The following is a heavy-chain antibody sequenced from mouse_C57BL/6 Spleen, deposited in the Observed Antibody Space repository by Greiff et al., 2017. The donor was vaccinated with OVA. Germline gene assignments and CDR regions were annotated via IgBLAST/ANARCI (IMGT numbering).Heavy chain of an antibody. D-gene: IGHD3-2*01. J-gene: IGHJ3*01. CDR3: ARYDHRQRFAY. V-gene: IGHV7-3*01. Sequence: EVQLVESGGGLVQPGGSLSLSCAASGFTFTDYYMSWVRQPPGKALEWLGFIRNKANGYTTEYSASVKGRFTISRDNSQSILYLQMNALRAEDSATYYCARYDHRQRFAYWGQGTLVTVSA. CDR1: GFTFTDYY. CDR2: IRNKANGYTT.